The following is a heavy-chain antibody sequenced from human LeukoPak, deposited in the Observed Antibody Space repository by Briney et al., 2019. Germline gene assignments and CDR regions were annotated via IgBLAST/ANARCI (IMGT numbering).Heavy chain of an antibody. Sequence: SETLSLTCTVSGGSITGSSYSWAWVRQPPGRGLDWFGSICYCGILCYNRALTSRVTLSVDTSKKQSSLKLSSVTAADTSMYYCARNKDSYNLDRYFDYWGQGTLVTVSS. CDR1: GGSITGSSYS. D-gene: IGHD5-24*01. CDR3: ARNKDSYNLDRYFDY. V-gene: IGHV4-39*01. J-gene: IGHJ4*02. CDR2: ICYCGIL.